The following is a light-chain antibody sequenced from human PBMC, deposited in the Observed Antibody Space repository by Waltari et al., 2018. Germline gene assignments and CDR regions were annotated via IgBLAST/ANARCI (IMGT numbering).Light chain of an antibody. CDR1: QSLLFDSNNMNY. Sequence: DIVVTQSPDSLAVSLGERATITCNSSQSLLFDSNNMNYLSWYQQRPGQPPRLLIFWASARESGVPDRFTGSGSGTHFTLTIGGLQAEDVAVYYCQQHYSTPYTFGLGTRLEIK. J-gene: IGKJ2*01. CDR3: QQHYSTPYT. CDR2: WAS. V-gene: IGKV4-1*01.